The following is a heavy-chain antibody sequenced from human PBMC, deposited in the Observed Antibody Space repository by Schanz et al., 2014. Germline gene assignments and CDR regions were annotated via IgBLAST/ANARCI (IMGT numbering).Heavy chain of an antibody. CDR1: GFIFSSYG. CDR3: ARDSGPYYDKSMDV. J-gene: IGHJ6*02. Sequence: QVQLVESGGGVVQPGRSLRLSCAASGFIFSSYGLHWVRQAPGKGLEWVAFIWYDGSNKYYADSVKGRFTISRDNSKNTLYLQMNSLRAEDTALYYCARDSGPYYDKSMDVWGQGTTVAVSS. CDR2: IWYDGSNK. D-gene: IGHD3-9*01. V-gene: IGHV3-33*01.